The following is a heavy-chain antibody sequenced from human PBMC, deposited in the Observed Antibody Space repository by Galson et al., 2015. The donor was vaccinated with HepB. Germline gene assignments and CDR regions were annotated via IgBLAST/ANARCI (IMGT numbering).Heavy chain of an antibody. CDR1: GFSLTTDGVG. V-gene: IGHV2-5*01. J-gene: IGHJ4*02. Sequence: PALVKPTQTLTLTCTFSGFSLTTDGVGVGWSRQPPGKALDWLAFIYGNGDERYSPSLQTRLTITKDTSKNQVVLTVTNIDPVDTATYYCSRRIRGVTAFDYWGQGILVTVSS. D-gene: IGHD3-10*01. CDR3: SRRIRGVTAFDY. CDR2: IYGNGDE.